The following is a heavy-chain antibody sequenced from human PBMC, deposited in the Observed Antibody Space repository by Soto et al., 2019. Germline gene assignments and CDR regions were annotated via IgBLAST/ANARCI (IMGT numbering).Heavy chain of an antibody. Sequence: QVQLVESGGGVVQPGRSLRLSCAASGFTFSSYGMHLVRQAPGKGLEWVAVIWYDGSNKYYADSVKGRFTISRDNSKNTLYLQMNSLRAEDTAVYYCARDRSIVVVPAAMNSYYYYYMDVWGKGTTVTVSS. D-gene: IGHD2-2*01. CDR1: GFTFSSYG. CDR2: IWYDGSNK. CDR3: ARDRSIVVVPAAMNSYYYYYMDV. V-gene: IGHV3-33*01. J-gene: IGHJ6*03.